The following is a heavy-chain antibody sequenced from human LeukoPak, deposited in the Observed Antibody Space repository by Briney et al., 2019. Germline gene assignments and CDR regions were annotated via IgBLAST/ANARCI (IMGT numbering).Heavy chain of an antibody. Sequence: SETLSLTCAVYGESFSGYYWSWIRQPPGKGLEWIGEINHSGSTNYNPSLKSRVTISVDTSKNQFSLKLSSVTAADTAVYYCARVSYYDSSGYYYWGQGTLVTVSS. D-gene: IGHD3-22*01. CDR2: INHSGST. CDR3: ARVSYYDSSGYYY. J-gene: IGHJ4*02. V-gene: IGHV4-34*01. CDR1: GESFSGYY.